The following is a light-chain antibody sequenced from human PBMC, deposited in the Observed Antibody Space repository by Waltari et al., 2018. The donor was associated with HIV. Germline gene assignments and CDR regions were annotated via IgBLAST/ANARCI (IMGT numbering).Light chain of an antibody. CDR1: SPRNYY. CDR2: GKN. V-gene: IGLV3-19*01. J-gene: IGLJ3*02. Sequence: SSELTQAPAVSVALGQTVRITCQGDSPRNYYASWYQQKPGQAPVLVIYGKNNRPSGIPDRFSGSSSGNTASLTITGTQAEDEADYYCNSRDSSGYHLVFGGGTRLTVL. CDR3: NSRDSSGYHLV.